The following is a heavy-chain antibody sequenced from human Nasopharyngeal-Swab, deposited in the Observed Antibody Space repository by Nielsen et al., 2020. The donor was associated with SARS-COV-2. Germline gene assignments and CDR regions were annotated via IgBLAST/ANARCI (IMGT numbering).Heavy chain of an antibody. Sequence: SLKISCAASGFTFSSYSMNWVRQAPGKGLEWVSYISSSSSTIYYADSVKGRFTISRDNAKNSLYLQMNSLRDEDTAVYYCAREPAARPPAPDYYYYYGMDVWGQGTTVTVSS. D-gene: IGHD6-6*01. V-gene: IGHV3-48*02. CDR1: GFTFSSYS. J-gene: IGHJ6*02. CDR3: AREPAARPPAPDYYYYYGMDV. CDR2: ISSSSSTI.